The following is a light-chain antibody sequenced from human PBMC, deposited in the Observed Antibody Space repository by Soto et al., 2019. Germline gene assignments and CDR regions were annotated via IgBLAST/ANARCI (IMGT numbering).Light chain of an antibody. CDR3: GTWDSSLSAGV. Sequence: QSVLTQPPSVSAAPGQKVTIPCSGSSSNIGNNYVSWYQQLPRAAPKLLIYENNKRPSGIPDRFSGSKSGSSATLGITGRQTGDEADYYCGTWDSSLSAGVFGGGTKLTVL. CDR1: SSNIGNNY. CDR2: ENN. V-gene: IGLV1-51*01. J-gene: IGLJ3*02.